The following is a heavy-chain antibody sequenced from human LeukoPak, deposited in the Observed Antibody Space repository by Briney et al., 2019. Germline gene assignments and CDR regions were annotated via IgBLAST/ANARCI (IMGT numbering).Heavy chain of an antibody. CDR3: AKELSFTKGGIAVAGTNYFDY. CDR2: ISGSGGST. V-gene: IGHV3-23*01. J-gene: IGHJ4*02. D-gene: IGHD6-19*01. CDR1: GFTFSSYS. Sequence: GGSVRLSCAASGFTFSSYSMSWVRQAPGKGLEWVSAISGSGGSTYYADSVKGRFTISRDNSNNTLYLQMNSLRAEDTAVYYCAKELSFTKGGIAVAGTNYFDYWGQGTLVTVSS.